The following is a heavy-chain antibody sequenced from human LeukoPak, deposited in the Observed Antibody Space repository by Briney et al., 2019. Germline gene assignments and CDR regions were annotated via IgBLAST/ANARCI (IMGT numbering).Heavy chain of an antibody. V-gene: IGHV1-2*02. CDR2: INPNSGGT. D-gene: IGHD3-22*01. CDR1: GYTFTGYY. CDR3: ASLYYDSSGNFDY. J-gene: IGHJ4*02. Sequence: ASVKVSCKASGYTFTGYYMHWVRQAPGQGLEWMGWINPNSGGTNYAQKFQGRVTMTRDTSISTAYMELSRPRSDDTAVYYCASLYYDSSGNFDYWGQGTLVTVSS.